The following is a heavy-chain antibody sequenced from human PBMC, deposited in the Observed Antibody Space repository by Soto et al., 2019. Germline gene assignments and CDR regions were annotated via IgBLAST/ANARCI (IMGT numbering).Heavy chain of an antibody. CDR2: ISGIGGVT. CDR1: GFTFKNYD. J-gene: IGHJ4*02. Sequence: GGSLRLSCVASGFTFKNYDIRWIRQAPGKGLEWVSGISGIGGVTYYADSVKGRFTISRDNSKNTLYLQMNSLRAEHTAIYYCVKNGDFLIYYQPPRSSHIWCPGLLVSLFS. D-gene: IGHD3-9*01. V-gene: IGHV3-23*01. CDR3: VKNGDFLIYYQPPRSSHI.